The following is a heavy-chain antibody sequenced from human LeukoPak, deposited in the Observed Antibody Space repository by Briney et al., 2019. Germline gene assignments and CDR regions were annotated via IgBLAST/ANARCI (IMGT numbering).Heavy chain of an antibody. CDR1: GGSICSISDY. CDR3: ASNTHRGTATSCFDP. CDR2: IYYSGST. J-gene: IGHJ5*02. D-gene: IGHD1-26*01. Sequence: SETLSLICTVSGGSICSISDYWGGIRQPPGKGLEWIWSIYYSGSTYYNPSLKSRVTISVDTSKNQFSPKLRSVTAADTAVYYCASNTHRGTATSCFDPWGQGTLVTVSS. V-gene: IGHV4-39*01.